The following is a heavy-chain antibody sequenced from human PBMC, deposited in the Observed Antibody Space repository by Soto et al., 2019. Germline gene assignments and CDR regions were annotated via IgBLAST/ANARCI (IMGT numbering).Heavy chain of an antibody. CDR1: GGTFSSYA. V-gene: IGHV1-69*13. Sequence: ASVKVSCKASGGTFSSYAISWVRQAPGQGLEWMGGIIPIFGTANYAQKFQGRVTITADESTSTAYMELSSLRSEDTAVYYCARWTHSRVEGRGGGNYYYGMDVWGQGTTVTVSS. J-gene: IGHJ6*02. CDR3: ARWTHSRVEGRGGGNYYYGMDV. D-gene: IGHD3-10*01. CDR2: IIPIFGTA.